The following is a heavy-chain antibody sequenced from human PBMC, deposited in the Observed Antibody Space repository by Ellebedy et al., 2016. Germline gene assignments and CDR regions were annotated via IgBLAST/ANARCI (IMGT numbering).Heavy chain of an antibody. D-gene: IGHD3-10*01. CDR1: GFTVSSNY. Sequence: GESLKISCAASGFTVSSNYMSWVRQAQGKGLEWVSVIYSGGSTYYADSVKGRFTISRDNSKNTLYLQMNSLRAEDTAVYYCARGGMVRGVLSYVDYWGQGTLVTVSS. CDR3: ARGGMVRGVLSYVDY. J-gene: IGHJ4*02. CDR2: IYSGGST. V-gene: IGHV3-66*01.